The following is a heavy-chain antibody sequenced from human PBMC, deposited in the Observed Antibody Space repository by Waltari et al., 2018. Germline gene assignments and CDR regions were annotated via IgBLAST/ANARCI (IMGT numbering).Heavy chain of an antibody. J-gene: IGHJ4*02. Sequence: QVQLVQSGAEVKKPGSSVKVSCKASGGTFSSYAISWVRQAPGQGLEWMGVIIPIFGTANYAQKFQGRVTITADESTSTAYMELSSLRSEDTAVYYCARGAGYYYDSSGYYYFDYWGQGTLVTVSS. CDR1: GGTFSSYA. V-gene: IGHV1-69*01. CDR2: IIPIFGTA. D-gene: IGHD3-22*01. CDR3: ARGAGYYYDSSGYYYFDY.